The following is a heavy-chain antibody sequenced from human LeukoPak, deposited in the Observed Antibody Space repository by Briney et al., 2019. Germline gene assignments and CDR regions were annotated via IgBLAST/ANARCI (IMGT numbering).Heavy chain of an antibody. V-gene: IGHV3-30*18. CDR3: AKDTSSYSLASYDFWSGPFYYYYGMDV. Sequence: GSLRLSCAASGFTFSSYGMHWVRQAPGKGLEWVAVISYDGSNKYYADSVKGRFTISRDNSKNTLYLQMNSLRAEDTAVYYCAKDTSSYSLASYDFWSGPFYYYYGMDVWGQGTTVTVSS. D-gene: IGHD3-3*01. CDR2: ISYDGSNK. CDR1: GFTFSSYG. J-gene: IGHJ6*02.